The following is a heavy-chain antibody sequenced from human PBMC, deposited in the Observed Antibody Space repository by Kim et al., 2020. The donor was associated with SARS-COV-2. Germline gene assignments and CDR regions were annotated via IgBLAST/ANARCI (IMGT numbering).Heavy chain of an antibody. D-gene: IGHD2-2*01. V-gene: IGHV7-4-1*02. Sequence: ASVKVSCKASGYTFTSYAMNWVRQAPGQGLEWMGWINTNTGNPTYAQGFTGRFVFSLDTSVSTAYLQISSLKAEDTAVYYCARDLVRWSSNRQEIVVVPAAIGYWGQGTLVTVSS. CDR1: GYTFTSYA. J-gene: IGHJ4*02. CDR2: INTNTGNP. CDR3: ARDLVRWSSNRQEIVVVPAAIGY.